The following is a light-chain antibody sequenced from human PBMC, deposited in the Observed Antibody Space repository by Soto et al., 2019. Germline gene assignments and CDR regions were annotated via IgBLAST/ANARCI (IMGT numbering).Light chain of an antibody. V-gene: IGKV1-39*01. CDR2: SAS. Sequence: DIQMTQSPSSLSASVGDRVTITCRASQSISSHLNWYQQKPGKAPKLLIFSASSLQSVVPSTFSGSGSGTDFTLTITSLQPEDFATYYCQQSYSTPRTFGQGTKVEI. CDR1: QSISSH. J-gene: IGKJ1*01. CDR3: QQSYSTPRT.